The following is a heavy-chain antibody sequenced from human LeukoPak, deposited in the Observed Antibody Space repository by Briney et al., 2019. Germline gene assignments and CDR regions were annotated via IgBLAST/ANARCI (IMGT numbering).Heavy chain of an antibody. J-gene: IGHJ4*02. CDR1: GXPFGDYA. V-gene: IGHV3-49*04. CDR3: ARLSHYGKYFDY. Sequence: QPGRSLRLSFAASGXPFGDYAMGWVRQAPGKGLEWVGFIRTKTYGGTTEYAASVKGRFTISRDDSKSIAYLQMNSLKTEDTSVYYCARLSHYGKYFDYWGQGTLVTVSS. D-gene: IGHD4-17*01. CDR2: IRTKTYGGTT.